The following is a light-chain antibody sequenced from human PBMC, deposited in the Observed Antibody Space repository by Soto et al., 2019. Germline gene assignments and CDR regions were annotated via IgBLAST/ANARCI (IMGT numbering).Light chain of an antibody. CDR1: SGSVSTSYY. Sequence: QTVVTQEPSFSVSPGGTVTLTCGLSSGSVSTSYYPSWYQQTPGQAPRTVIYNTNTRSSGVPDRFSGSILGNKAALTITGAQANDDSIYYCVVYIGSGIWVFGGGTKLPAL. V-gene: IGLV8-61*01. CDR3: VVYIGSGIWV. CDR2: NTN. J-gene: IGLJ3*02.